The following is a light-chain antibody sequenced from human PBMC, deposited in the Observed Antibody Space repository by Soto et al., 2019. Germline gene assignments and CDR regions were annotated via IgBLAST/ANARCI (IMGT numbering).Light chain of an antibody. V-gene: IGKV3-20*01. Sequence: EIVLTQSPGTLSLSPGERATLSCRASQSVSSSYLAWYQQKPGQAPRLLIYGASSRATGIPDRFSGSGSGTDFTLTISRLEPEDFAVYYCKQYGGSPFTFGPGTKVDIK. CDR3: KQYGGSPFT. J-gene: IGKJ3*01. CDR2: GAS. CDR1: QSVSSSY.